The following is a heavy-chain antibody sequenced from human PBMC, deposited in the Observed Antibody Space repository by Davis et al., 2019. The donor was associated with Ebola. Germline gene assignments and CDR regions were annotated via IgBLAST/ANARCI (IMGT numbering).Heavy chain of an antibody. CDR1: GFTFSDYA. D-gene: IGHD1-26*01. J-gene: IGHJ4*02. CDR2: IGASGVKT. V-gene: IGHV3-23*01. Sequence: GESLKISCAASGFTFSDYAMSWVRQAPGKGLEWVSGIGASGVKTYYADSVKGRFTISRDNSKNTLYLQMNSLRDEDTAVYYCARDSWELLGDFDYWGQGTLVTVSS. CDR3: ARDSWELLGDFDY.